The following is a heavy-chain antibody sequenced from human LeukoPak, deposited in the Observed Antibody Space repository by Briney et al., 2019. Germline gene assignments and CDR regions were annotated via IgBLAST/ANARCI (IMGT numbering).Heavy chain of an antibody. J-gene: IGHJ2*01. D-gene: IGHD3/OR15-3a*01. Sequence: SETLSLTCTVSGGSVSSGSYYWSWIRQPPGKGLEWIGYIYYSGSTTYNPSLKSRVTISVDMSKNQFSLKLSSVTAADTAVYYCATDLGLDWYFDLWGRGTLVTVSS. CDR1: GGSVSSGSYY. CDR3: ATDLGLDWYFDL. V-gene: IGHV4-61*01. CDR2: IYYSGST.